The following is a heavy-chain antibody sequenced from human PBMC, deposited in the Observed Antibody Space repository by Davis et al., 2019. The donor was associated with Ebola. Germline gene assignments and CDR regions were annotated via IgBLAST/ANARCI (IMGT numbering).Heavy chain of an antibody. J-gene: IGHJ6*02. D-gene: IGHD6-19*01. Sequence: GESLKISCAASGFTFSDYYMSWIRQAPGKGLEWVSYISSSGSTIYYADSVKGRFTISRDNAKNSLYLQMNSLRAEDTAVYYCARGVGIAVADLYYYYYGMDVWGQGTTVTVSS. CDR1: GFTFSDYY. CDR2: ISSSGSTI. CDR3: ARGVGIAVADLYYYYYGMDV. V-gene: IGHV3-11*01.